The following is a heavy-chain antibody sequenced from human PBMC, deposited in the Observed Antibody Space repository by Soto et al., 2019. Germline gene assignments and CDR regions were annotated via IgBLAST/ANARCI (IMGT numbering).Heavy chain of an antibody. J-gene: IGHJ6*02. Sequence: SETLSLTCTVSGGSISSGGYYWTWIRQHPGKGLEWIGYIYYSVSTYYNPSLKSRITISVDTSKNQFSLKLTSVTAADTAVYYCERGQRKEWFEAKYGLDVWGPVRTVT. D-gene: IGHD3-3*01. V-gene: IGHV4-31*03. CDR3: ERGQRKEWFEAKYGLDV. CDR2: IYYSVST. CDR1: GGSISSGGYY.